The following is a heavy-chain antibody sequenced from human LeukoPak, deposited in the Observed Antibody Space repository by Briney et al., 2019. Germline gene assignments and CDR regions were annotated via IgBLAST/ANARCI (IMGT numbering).Heavy chain of an antibody. CDR1: GFTFSSYA. Sequence: GGSLRLSCAASGFTFSSYAMHWVRQAPGKGLEWVTVISYDGSKKYYADSVKGRFTISRDNSKNTLYLQMNSLRVEDTAVYYCARDLSRGLELYVFDYWGQGTLVTVSS. V-gene: IGHV3-30-3*01. CDR3: ARDLSRGLELYVFDY. CDR2: ISYDGSKK. D-gene: IGHD3-10*01. J-gene: IGHJ4*02.